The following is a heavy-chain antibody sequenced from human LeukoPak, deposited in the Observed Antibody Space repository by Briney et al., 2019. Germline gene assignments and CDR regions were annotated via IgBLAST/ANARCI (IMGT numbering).Heavy chain of an antibody. CDR2: IYYSGST. CDR1: GGSISSSSYY. V-gene: IGHV4-39*01. J-gene: IGHJ5*02. D-gene: IGHD2-2*01. CDR3: AKPYCSSTSCYNWFDP. Sequence: SETLSLTCTVSGGSISSSSYYWGWSRQPPGRGLEWIGSIYYSGSTYYNPSLKSRVTISVDTSKNQFSLKLSSVTAADTAVYYCAKPYCSSTSCYNWFDPWGQGTLVTVSS.